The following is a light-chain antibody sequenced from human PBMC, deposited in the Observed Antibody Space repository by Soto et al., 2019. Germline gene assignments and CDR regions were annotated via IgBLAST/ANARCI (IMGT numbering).Light chain of an antibody. V-gene: IGKV1-39*01. J-gene: IGKJ3*01. Sequence: IQMTQSPSSLSASVGDRVTITCGASQTAASYLNWYQQRPGKAPKLLIRAASRLESGVPARFSGSGSGTEFTLTISSLQPEDVATYYCQQRFNTPFTFGPGTKVDIK. CDR2: AAS. CDR1: QTAASY. CDR3: QQRFNTPFT.